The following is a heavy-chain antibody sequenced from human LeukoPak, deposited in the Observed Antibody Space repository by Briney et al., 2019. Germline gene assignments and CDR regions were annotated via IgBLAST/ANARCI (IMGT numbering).Heavy chain of an antibody. D-gene: IGHD5-12*01. Sequence: SETLSLTCTVSDGSISNHYWSWIRQPPGKGLEWIGNINYSGSTKYNPSLKSRVVMSVGTSKNQFSLKLRSVTTADTAVYYCARRRVYSGSGEFDFWGQGTLVTVSS. CDR3: ARRRVYSGSGEFDF. CDR2: INYSGST. V-gene: IGHV4-59*11. CDR1: DGSISNHY. J-gene: IGHJ4*02.